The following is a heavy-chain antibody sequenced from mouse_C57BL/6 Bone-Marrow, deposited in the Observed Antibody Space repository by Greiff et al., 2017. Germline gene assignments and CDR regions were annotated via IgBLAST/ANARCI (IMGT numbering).Heavy chain of an antibody. J-gene: IGHJ2*01. CDR1: GYTFTDYY. CDR3: ASQVTGNFDY. Sequence: EVQLQQSGPELVKPGASVKISCKASGYTFTDYYMNWVNQSHGKSLEWIGDINPNNGGTSYNQKFKGKATLTVYKSSSTAYMELRILTSEDSAVYYVASQVTGNFDYWGQGTTLTVSS. D-gene: IGHD2-12*01. V-gene: IGHV1-26*01. CDR2: INPNNGGT.